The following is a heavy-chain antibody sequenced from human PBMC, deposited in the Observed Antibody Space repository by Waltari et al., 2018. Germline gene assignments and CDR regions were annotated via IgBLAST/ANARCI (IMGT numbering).Heavy chain of an antibody. CDR2: ISWDGGST. J-gene: IGHJ4*02. CDR1: GFTFDDYT. V-gene: IGHV3-43*01. Sequence: EVQLVESGGVVVQPGGSLRLSCAASGFTFDDYTVHWVRQAPGKGLEWVSLISWDGGSTYYADSVKGRFTISRDNSKNSLYLQMNSLRTEDTALYYCAKDSGYSSSWYADYWGQGTLVTVSS. CDR3: AKDSGYSSSWYADY. D-gene: IGHD6-13*01.